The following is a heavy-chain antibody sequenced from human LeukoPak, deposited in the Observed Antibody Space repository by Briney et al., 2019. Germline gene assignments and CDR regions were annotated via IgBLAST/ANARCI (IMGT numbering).Heavy chain of an antibody. CDR1: GFTFSSYA. V-gene: IGHV3-23*01. CDR2: ISGSGANT. CDR3: AKDSKYYYDSSGYSNFDY. J-gene: IGHJ4*02. Sequence: GGSLRLSCAASGFTFSSYAMSWVRQAPGKGLEWVSGISGSGANTYYADSVKGRFTISRDNSKNTLYLQMNSLRAGDTAVYYCAKDSKYYYDSSGYSNFDYWGQGTLVTVSS. D-gene: IGHD3-22*01.